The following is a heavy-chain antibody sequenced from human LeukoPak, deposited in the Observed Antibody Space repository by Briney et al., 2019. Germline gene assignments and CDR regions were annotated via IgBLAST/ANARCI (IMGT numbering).Heavy chain of an antibody. V-gene: IGHV1-69*13. CDR2: IIPIFGTA. D-gene: IGHD4-11*01. J-gene: IGHJ4*02. CDR1: GGTFSSYA. CDR3: ARGGLTTASFDY. Sequence: SVKVSCKASGGTFSSYANSWVRQAPGQGLEWTGGIIPIFGTANYAQKFQGRVTITADESTSTAYMELSSLRSEDTAVYYCARGGLTTASFDYWGQGTLVTVSS.